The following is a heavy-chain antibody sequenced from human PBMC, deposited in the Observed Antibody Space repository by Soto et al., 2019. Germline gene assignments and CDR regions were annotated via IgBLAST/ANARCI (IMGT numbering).Heavy chain of an antibody. V-gene: IGHV4-59*08. CDR1: GGSISSYY. D-gene: IGHD4-17*01. CDR3: ARRDGVYFDY. CDR2: IYYSGST. Sequence: LETLSLTCTVSGGSISSYYWSWIRQPPGKGLEWIGYIYYSGSTNYNPSLKSRVTISVDTSKNQFSLKLSSVTAADTAVYYCARRDGVYFDYWGQGTLVTVSS. J-gene: IGHJ4*02.